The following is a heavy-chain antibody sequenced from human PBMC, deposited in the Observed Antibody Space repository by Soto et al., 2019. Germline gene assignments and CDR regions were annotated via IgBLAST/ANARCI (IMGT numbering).Heavy chain of an antibody. CDR1: GYSFTSYW. Sequence: PGESRKISCRGSGYSFTSYWIGCVRQMPGKGLEWMGIIYPGDSDTRYSPSFQGQVTISADKSISTAYLQWSSLKASDTAMYYCARQVNSGWLNDAFDIWGQGTMVTVSS. D-gene: IGHD6-19*01. CDR2: IYPGDSDT. V-gene: IGHV5-51*01. CDR3: ARQVNSGWLNDAFDI. J-gene: IGHJ3*02.